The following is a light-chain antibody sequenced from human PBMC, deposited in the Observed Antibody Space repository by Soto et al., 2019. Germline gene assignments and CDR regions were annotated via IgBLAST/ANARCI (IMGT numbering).Light chain of an antibody. J-gene: IGLJ1*01. V-gene: IGLV1-47*02. CDR3: AAWDDSLSGFYV. Sequence: QSVLAQPPSASGTPGQRVTISCSGSSSNIGSNYVYWYQQLPGTAPKLLIYSNNQRPSGVPDRFSGSQSGTSASLAISGLRSEDEADYYCAAWDDSLSGFYVFGTGTKVTVL. CDR2: SNN. CDR1: SSNIGSNY.